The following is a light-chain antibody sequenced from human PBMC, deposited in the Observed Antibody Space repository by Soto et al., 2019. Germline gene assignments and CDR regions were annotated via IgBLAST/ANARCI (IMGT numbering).Light chain of an antibody. CDR3: MQGTHWPLT. J-gene: IGKJ4*01. V-gene: IGKV2-30*01. CDR2: EVS. CDR1: QSLLYSDGKTF. Sequence: VVMTQSPLSLPVTLGQPASVSCRSSQSLLYSDGKTFLTWFHQRPGQAPRRLIYEVSNRDSGVPERFSGSGSGTDFTLKISRVEAEDVGLYYCMQGTHWPLTFGGGTKVEI.